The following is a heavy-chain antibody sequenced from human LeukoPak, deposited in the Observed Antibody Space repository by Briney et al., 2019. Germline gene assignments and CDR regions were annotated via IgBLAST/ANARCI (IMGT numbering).Heavy chain of an antibody. CDR1: GGSFSGYY. D-gene: IGHD2-15*01. V-gene: IGHV4-34*01. Sequence: SETLSLTCAVYGGSFSGYYWSWIRQPPGKGLEWIGEINHSGSTNYNPPLKSRVTISVDTSKNQFSLKLSSVTAADTAVYYCARQDGSGGSCYSDYWGQGTLVTVSS. CDR2: INHSGST. J-gene: IGHJ4*02. CDR3: ARQDGSGGSCYSDY.